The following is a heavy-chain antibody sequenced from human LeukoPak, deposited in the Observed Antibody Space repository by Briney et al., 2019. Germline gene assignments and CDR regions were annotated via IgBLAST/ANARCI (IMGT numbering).Heavy chain of an antibody. V-gene: IGHV1-3*01. CDR2: INAGNGNT. Sequence: ASVKVSCKASGYTFTSYAMHLVRQAPGQRLEWMGWINAGNGNTKYSQKFQGRVTITRDTSASTAYMELSSLRSEDTAVYYCARGIAVAGTYGFAFDYWGQGTLVTVSS. D-gene: IGHD6-19*01. CDR1: GYTFTSYA. J-gene: IGHJ4*02. CDR3: ARGIAVAGTYGFAFDY.